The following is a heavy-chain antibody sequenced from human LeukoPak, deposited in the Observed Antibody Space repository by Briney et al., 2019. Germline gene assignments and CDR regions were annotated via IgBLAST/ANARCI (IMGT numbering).Heavy chain of an antibody. D-gene: IGHD1-26*01. CDR1: GYTFTSYA. CDR2: INTNTGNP. J-gene: IGHJ4*02. CDR3: ARVVFEGATTANGEVNDY. Sequence: ASVKVSCKASGYTFTSYAMNWVRQAPGQGLEWMGWINTNTGNPTYAQGFTGRFVFSLDTSVSTAYLQISSLKAEDTAVYYCARVVFEGATTANGEVNDYWGQGTLVTVSS. V-gene: IGHV7-4-1*02.